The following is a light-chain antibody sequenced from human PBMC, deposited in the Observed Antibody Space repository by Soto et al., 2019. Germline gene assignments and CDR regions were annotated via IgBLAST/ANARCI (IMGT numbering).Light chain of an antibody. V-gene: IGKV3D-20*02. CDR2: GAS. CDR3: QQRSNWPPIT. Sequence: EMVLTQSPGTLSLSPGGRPTLPCSAIQSVSNNYLAWYQQKPGQAPRLLIYGASSRATGIPDRFSGSGSGTDFTLTISSLEPEDFAVYYCQQRSNWPPITFGQGTRLEI. J-gene: IGKJ5*01. CDR1: QSVSNNY.